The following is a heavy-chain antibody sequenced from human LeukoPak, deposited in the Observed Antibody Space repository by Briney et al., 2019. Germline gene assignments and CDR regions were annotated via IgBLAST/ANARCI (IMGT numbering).Heavy chain of an antibody. CDR3: AKDSGWYV. CDR1: GFTFSTYA. V-gene: IGHV3-23*01. J-gene: IGHJ4*02. Sequence: GGSLRLSCAASGFTFSTYAMTWVRQAPGKGLGWVSTISGSDGNTYYADSVKGRCTISRDNSKNTLYLQMNSLRAEDTAVYYCAKDSGWYVWGQGTLVTVSS. D-gene: IGHD6-19*01. CDR2: ISGSDGNT.